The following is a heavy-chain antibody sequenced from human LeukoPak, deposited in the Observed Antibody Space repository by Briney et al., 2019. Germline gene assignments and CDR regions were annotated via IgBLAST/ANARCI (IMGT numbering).Heavy chain of an antibody. CDR2: SDPEDGET. J-gene: IGHJ6*02. V-gene: IGHV1-24*01. Sequence: ASVKVSCKVSGYTLTELSMHWVRQAPGKGLEWMGGSDPEDGETIYAQKFQGRVTMTEDTSTDTAYMELSSLRSEDTAVYYCATVGPHCSGGSCYYYGMDVWGQGTTVTVSS. D-gene: IGHD2-15*01. CDR1: GYTLTELS. CDR3: ATVGPHCSGGSCYYYGMDV.